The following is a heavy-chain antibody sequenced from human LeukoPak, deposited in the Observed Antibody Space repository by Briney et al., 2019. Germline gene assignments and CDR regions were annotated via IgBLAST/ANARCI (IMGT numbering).Heavy chain of an antibody. CDR3: ARDYGDY. D-gene: IGHD4-17*01. Sequence: PGGSLRLSCEPSGFTYGYYWMTRVRQAPGKGLEWVANINQYGNETYYVDSVKGRFFIFRDNVKNSLYLQMNRLRAEDTAVYYCARDYGDYWGQGTLVTVSS. J-gene: IGHJ4*02. CDR2: INQYGNET. CDR1: GFTYGYYW. V-gene: IGHV3-7*01.